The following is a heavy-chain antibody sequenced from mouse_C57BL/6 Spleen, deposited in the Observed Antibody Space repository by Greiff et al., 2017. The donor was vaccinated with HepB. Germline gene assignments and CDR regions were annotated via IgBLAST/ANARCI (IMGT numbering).Heavy chain of an antibody. CDR3: ARDRDGYSSMDY. CDR2: INYDGSST. CDR1: GFTFSDYY. J-gene: IGHJ4*01. D-gene: IGHD2-3*01. Sequence: EVMLVESEGGLVQPGSSMKLSCTASGFTFSDYYMAWVRQVPEKGLEWVANINYDGSSTYYLDSLKSRFIISRDNAKNILYLQMSSLKSEDTATYHCARDRDGYSSMDYWGQGTSVTVSS. V-gene: IGHV5-16*01.